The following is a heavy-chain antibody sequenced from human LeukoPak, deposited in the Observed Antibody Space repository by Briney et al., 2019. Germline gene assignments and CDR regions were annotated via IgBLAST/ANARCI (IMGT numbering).Heavy chain of an antibody. CDR3: ARGQGGYSTPFDY. V-gene: IGHV4-4*09. CDR2: IYTSGST. J-gene: IGHJ4*02. D-gene: IGHD3-3*01. Sequence: SETLSLTCTVSGGSIGSYYWSWIRQPPGKGLEWIGYIYTSGSTNYNPALKSRVTISVDTSKNQFSLKLSSVTAADTAVYYCARGQGGYSTPFDYWGQGTLVTVSS. CDR1: GGSIGSYY.